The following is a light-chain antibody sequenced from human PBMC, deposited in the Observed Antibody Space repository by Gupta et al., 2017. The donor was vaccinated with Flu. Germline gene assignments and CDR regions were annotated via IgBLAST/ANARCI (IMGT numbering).Light chain of an antibody. CDR3: CSHAGSGNSEVV. Sequence: QSALTQPASVSGSPGQSLTTSCTGTSSDIGSYNRVSWYHQRPGEAPQLVIYEVNKRPSRGSYRLAGSKSGKAAAQTVSEIQPEDEADYHCCSHAGSGNSEVVFGGGTKLTAL. CDR2: EVN. J-gene: IGLJ2*01. CDR1: SSDIGSYNR. V-gene: IGLV2-23*02.